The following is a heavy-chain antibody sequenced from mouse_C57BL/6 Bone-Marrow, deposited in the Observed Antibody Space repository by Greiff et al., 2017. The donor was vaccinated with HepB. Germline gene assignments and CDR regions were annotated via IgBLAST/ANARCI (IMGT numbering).Heavy chain of an antibody. CDR2: ISNGGGST. J-gene: IGHJ3*01. CDR1: GFTFSDYY. CDR3: ARHNYYGFAY. Sequence: EVHLVESGGGLVQPGGSLKLSCAASGFTFSDYYMYWVRQTPEKRLEWVAYISNGGGSTYYPDTVKGRFTISRDNAKNTLYLQMSRLKSEDTAMYYCARHNYYGFAYWGQGTLVTVSA. D-gene: IGHD1-1*01. V-gene: IGHV5-12*01.